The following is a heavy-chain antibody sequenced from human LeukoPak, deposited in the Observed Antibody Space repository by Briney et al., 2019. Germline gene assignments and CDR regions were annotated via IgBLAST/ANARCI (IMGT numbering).Heavy chain of an antibody. CDR2: INHSGST. CDR3: ARLVFGTARLEDY. D-gene: IGHD5-18*01. Sequence: PSETLSLTCTVSGGSISSGGYYWSWIRQPPGKGLEWIGEINHSGSTNYNPSLKSRVTISVDTSKNQFSLKLSSVTAADTAVYYCARLVFGTARLEDYWGQGTLVTVSS. CDR1: GGSISSGGYY. V-gene: IGHV4-39*07. J-gene: IGHJ4*02.